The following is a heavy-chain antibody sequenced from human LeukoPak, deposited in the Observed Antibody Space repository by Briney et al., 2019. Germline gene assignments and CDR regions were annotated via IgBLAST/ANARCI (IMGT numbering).Heavy chain of an antibody. V-gene: IGHV3-20*04. J-gene: IGHJ4*02. Sequence: GGSLRLSCAASGFTFDDYAMSWVRQAPGKGLEWVSGIKWNGGSTGYADSVKGRFTISRDNSKNTLYLQMNSLRAEDTAVYYCARLASYGGNSIFDYWGQGTLVTVSS. CDR2: IKWNGGST. D-gene: IGHD4-23*01. CDR3: ARLASYGGNSIFDY. CDR1: GFTFDDYA.